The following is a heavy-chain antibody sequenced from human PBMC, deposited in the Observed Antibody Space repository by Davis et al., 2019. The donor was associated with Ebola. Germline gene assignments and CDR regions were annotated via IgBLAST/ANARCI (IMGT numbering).Heavy chain of an antibody. J-gene: IGHJ4*02. D-gene: IGHD3-22*01. V-gene: IGHV3-30*18. CDR2: IAYDGSNK. CDR3: AKDHLRVDTTGYVGNVDY. Sequence: PGGSLRLSCAASGFTFSSYGMHWVRQAPGQWLEWVAVIAYDGSNKYYADSVKGRFTIFRDNSGKSTLYLQMNSLRTEDTAGYYCAKDHLRVDTTGYVGNVDYWGQGTLVTVSS. CDR1: GFTFSSYG.